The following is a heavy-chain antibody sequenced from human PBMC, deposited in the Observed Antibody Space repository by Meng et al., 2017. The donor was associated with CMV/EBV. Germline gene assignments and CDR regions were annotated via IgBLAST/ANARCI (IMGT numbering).Heavy chain of an antibody. J-gene: IGHJ3*02. D-gene: IGHD1-14*01. Sequence: SLKISCAASGFTFSDYYMSWIRQAPGKGLEWVSYISSSGSTIYYADSVKGRFSISMDYAKNSLCPQMNSLRAEDTDVYYCARDRTTGDFYIWGQGKMVTVSS. V-gene: IGHV3-11*04. CDR2: ISSSGSTI. CDR3: ARDRTTGDFYI. CDR1: GFTFSDYY.